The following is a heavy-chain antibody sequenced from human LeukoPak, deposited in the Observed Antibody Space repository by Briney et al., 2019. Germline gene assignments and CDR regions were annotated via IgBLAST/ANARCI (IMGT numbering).Heavy chain of an antibody. CDR3: ARASDGMDV. V-gene: IGHV3-30-3*01. Sequence: GGSLRLSCAASGFAFSSYAMHWVRQAPGKGLEWVAVISYDGSNKYYADSVKGRFTISRDNSKNTLYLQMNSLRAEDTAVYYCARASDGMDVWGQGTTVTVSS. CDR1: GFAFSSYA. J-gene: IGHJ6*02. CDR2: ISYDGSNK.